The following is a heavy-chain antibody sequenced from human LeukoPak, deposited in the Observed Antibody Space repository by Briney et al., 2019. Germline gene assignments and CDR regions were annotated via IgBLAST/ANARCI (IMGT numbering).Heavy chain of an antibody. CDR2: MYNSGST. CDR3: ARGIESYGDYGY. D-gene: IGHD4-17*01. J-gene: IGHJ4*02. V-gene: IGHV4-59*01. Sequence: SETLSLTCTVSGGSISGSYWSWIRQHPGKGLEGLAYMYNSGSTNYNPSLKSRVTISIDTSKSQFSLKLSSLTAADTAIYYCARGIESYGDYGYWGQGILVTVSS. CDR1: GGSISGSY.